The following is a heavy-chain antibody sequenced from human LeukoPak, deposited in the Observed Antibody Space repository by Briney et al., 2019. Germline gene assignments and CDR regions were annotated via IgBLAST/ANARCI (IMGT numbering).Heavy chain of an antibody. Sequence: SGGSLRLSCAASGFTFSSYAMSWVRQAPGKGLEWVSAISGSGGSTYYADSVKGRFTISRDNSKNTLYLQMNSLRAEDTAVYYRARGDDSSGYYWDWGQGTLVTVSS. V-gene: IGHV3-23*01. D-gene: IGHD3-22*01. J-gene: IGHJ4*02. CDR2: ISGSGGST. CDR1: GFTFSSYA. CDR3: ARGDDSSGYYWD.